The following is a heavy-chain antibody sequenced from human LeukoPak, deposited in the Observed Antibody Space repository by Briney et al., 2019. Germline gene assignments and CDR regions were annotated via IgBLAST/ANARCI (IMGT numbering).Heavy chain of an antibody. D-gene: IGHD3-16*01. CDR1: GGSFSTYY. V-gene: IGHV4-4*07. Sequence: SETLSLTCTVSGGSFSTYYWSWIRQPAGKGLEWIGHIYTSGSTNYNPSLKSRVTMSVDTSKNQFSLRLTSVTAADTAVYYCARLRRGDPIENWGQGTLVTVSS. CDR3: ARLRRGDPIEN. J-gene: IGHJ4*02. CDR2: IYTSGST.